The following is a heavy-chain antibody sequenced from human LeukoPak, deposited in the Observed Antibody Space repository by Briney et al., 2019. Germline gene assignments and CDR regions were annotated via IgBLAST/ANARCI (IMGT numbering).Heavy chain of an antibody. CDR3: ARDLVVVPAAGEGGRVGTIRDAFDI. Sequence: SQTLSLTCAVSGDSVSSNSAAWNWIRQAPSRGLEWLGRTYYRSKWYNDYAVSVKSRITINPDTSKNQFSLQLNSVTPEDTAVYYCARDLVVVPAAGEGGRVGTIRDAFDIWGQGTMVTVSS. CDR2: TYYRSKWYN. V-gene: IGHV6-1*01. CDR1: GDSVSSNSAA. J-gene: IGHJ3*02. D-gene: IGHD2-2*01.